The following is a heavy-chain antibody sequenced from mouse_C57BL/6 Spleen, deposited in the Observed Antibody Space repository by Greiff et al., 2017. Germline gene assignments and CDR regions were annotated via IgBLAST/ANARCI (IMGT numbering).Heavy chain of an antibody. J-gene: IGHJ3*01. V-gene: IGHV2-5*01. Sequence: VQLQQSGPGLVQPSPSLSITCTVPGFSLTSYGVHWVRQSPGKGLEWLGVIWRGGSTDYYAAYMSRLGITTDNSKSPVFFKMNSMQADDTAIYYCAKKLDDGYPFAYWGQGTLVTVSA. CDR1: GFSLTSYG. CDR3: AKKLDDGYPFAY. D-gene: IGHD2-3*01. CDR2: IWRGGST.